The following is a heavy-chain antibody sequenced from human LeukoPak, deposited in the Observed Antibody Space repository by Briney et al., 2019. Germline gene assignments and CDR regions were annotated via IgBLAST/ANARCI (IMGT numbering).Heavy chain of an antibody. Sequence: GGSLRLSCAASGFTFRNTWMAWVRQTPGKGLEWVANINQDGSTKHYVDSVKGRFTISRDNAKNSLYLQMNSLRAEDTAIYYCARDQTGSLDYWGQGTLVTVSS. CDR3: ARDQTGSLDY. CDR1: GFTFRNTW. CDR2: INQDGSTK. J-gene: IGHJ4*02. D-gene: IGHD1-26*01. V-gene: IGHV3-7*01.